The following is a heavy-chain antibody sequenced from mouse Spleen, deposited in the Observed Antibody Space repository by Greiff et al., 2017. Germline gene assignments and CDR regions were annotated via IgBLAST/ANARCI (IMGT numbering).Heavy chain of an antibody. V-gene: IGHV1-55*01. CDR2: IYPGSGST. J-gene: IGHJ1*01. D-gene: IGHD2-14*01. CDR3: ARDYRYDGWYFDV. CDR1: GYTFTSYW. Sequence: VQLQQPGAELVKPGASVKMSCKASGYTFTSYWITWVKQRPGQGLEWIGDIYPGSGSTNYNEKFKSKATLTVDTSSSTAYMQLSSLTSEDSAVYYCARDYRYDGWYFDVWGAGTTVTVSS.